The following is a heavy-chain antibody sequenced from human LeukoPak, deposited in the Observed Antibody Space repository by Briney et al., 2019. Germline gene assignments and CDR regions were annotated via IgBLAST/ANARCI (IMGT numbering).Heavy chain of an antibody. D-gene: IGHD6-13*01. J-gene: IGHJ4*02. CDR2: IIPILGIA. CDR3: ARGSIAAAGTNY. CDR1: GGTFSSYT. Sequence: SVKVSCKASGGTFSSYTISWVRQAPGQGLEWMGRIIPILGIANYAQKFQGRVTITADKSTSTAYVELSSLRSEDTAVYYCARGSIAAAGTNYWGQGTLVTVSS. V-gene: IGHV1-69*02.